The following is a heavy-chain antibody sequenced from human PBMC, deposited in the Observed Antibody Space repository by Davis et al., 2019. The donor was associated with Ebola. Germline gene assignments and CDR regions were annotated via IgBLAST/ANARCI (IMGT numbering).Heavy chain of an antibody. D-gene: IGHD3-10*01. J-gene: IGHJ4*02. CDR1: GGSISSSSYY. CDR2: IYYSGST. CDR3: ARVDYYGKTSFDY. V-gene: IGHV4-39*07. Sequence: MPSETLSLTCTVSGGSISSSSYYWGWIRQPPGKGLEWIGSIYYSGSTYYNPSLKSRVTISVDTSKNQFSLKLSSVTAADTAVYYCARVDYYGKTSFDYWGQGTLVTVSS.